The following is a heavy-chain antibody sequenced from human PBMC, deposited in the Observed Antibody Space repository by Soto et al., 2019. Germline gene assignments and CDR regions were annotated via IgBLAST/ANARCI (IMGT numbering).Heavy chain of an antibody. D-gene: IGHD6-19*01. CDR3: AREDSSGWYGFDY. CDR1: GYTFTSYA. Sequence: ASVKVSCKASGYTFTSYAMHWVRQAPGQRLEWMGWINAGNGNTKYSQKFQGRVTITRDTSASTAYMELSSLRSEDTAVYYCAREDSSGWYGFDYWGQGTLVTVS. CDR2: INAGNGNT. V-gene: IGHV1-3*01. J-gene: IGHJ4*02.